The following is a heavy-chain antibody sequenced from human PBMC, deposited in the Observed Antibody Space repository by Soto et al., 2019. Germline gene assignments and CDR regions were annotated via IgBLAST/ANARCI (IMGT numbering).Heavy chain of an antibody. CDR1: GFSFSTFE. J-gene: IGHJ5*01. Sequence: EVQLLESGGVLVQPGGYLRLSCAASGFSFSTFEMSWVRQAPGRGLEWVSFISDDSSRTYYADAVKGRFTISRDNSKYTLYLQMNSLTAEDTAVYAFVKGGWLDFWGQGTLVTVSS. CDR2: ISDDSSRT. V-gene: IGHV3-23*01. CDR3: VKGGWLDF. D-gene: IGHD3-16*01.